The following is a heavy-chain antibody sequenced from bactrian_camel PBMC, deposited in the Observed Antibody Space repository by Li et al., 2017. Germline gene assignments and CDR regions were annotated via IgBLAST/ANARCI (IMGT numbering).Heavy chain of an antibody. J-gene: IGHJ6*01. D-gene: IGHD6*01. CDR2: IDSDGST. CDR1: GDTYSSNC. Sequence: HVQLVESGGGSVQAGGSLRLSCAASGDTYSSNCMSWYRQAPGKEREGVAAIDSDGSTSYADSVKGRFTISKDNAKNTLYLQMNSLKPEDTAMYYCAAGFVVSRWPADFGYWGQGTQVTVS. CDR3: AAGFVVSRWPADFGY. V-gene: IGHV3S53*01.